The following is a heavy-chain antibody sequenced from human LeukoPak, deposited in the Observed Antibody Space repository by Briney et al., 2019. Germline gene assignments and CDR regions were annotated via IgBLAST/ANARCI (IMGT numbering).Heavy chain of an antibody. CDR2: IIPILGIA. Sequence: SVKVSCKASGGTFSSYTISWVRQAPGHGLEWMGRIIPILGIANYAQKFQSRVTITADKSTSTAYMELSSLRSEDTAVYYCARDLTAYCGGDCYPHYWGQGTLVTVSS. CDR3: ARDLTAYCGGDCYPHY. D-gene: IGHD2-21*01. J-gene: IGHJ4*02. CDR1: GGTFSSYT. V-gene: IGHV1-69*04.